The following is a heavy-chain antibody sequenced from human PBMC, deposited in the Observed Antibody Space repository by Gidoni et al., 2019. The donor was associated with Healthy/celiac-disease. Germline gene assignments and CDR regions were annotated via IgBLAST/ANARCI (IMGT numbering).Heavy chain of an antibody. CDR3: ARDPGPKIVVVTKYYFDY. D-gene: IGHD3-22*01. CDR1: GFTFSSYA. V-gene: IGHV3-30-3*01. J-gene: IGHJ4*02. Sequence: QVQLVESGGGVVQPGRSLRLSCAASGFTFSSYAMHWVRQAPGKGLAWVAVISYDGSNKYYADSVKGRFTISRDNSKNTLYLQMNSLRAEDTAVYYCARDPGPKIVVVTKYYFDYWGQGTLVTVSS. CDR2: ISYDGSNK.